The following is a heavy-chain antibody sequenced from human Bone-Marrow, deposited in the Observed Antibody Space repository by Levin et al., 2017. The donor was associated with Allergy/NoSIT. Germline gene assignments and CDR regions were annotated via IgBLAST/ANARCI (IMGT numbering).Heavy chain of an antibody. CDR1: GFTFSSHW. J-gene: IGHJ6*03. CDR2: IDSDGNDA. V-gene: IGHV3-74*03. CDR3: ARRYFYYYYLDV. D-gene: IGHD2/OR15-2a*01. Sequence: GESLKISCEGSGFTFSSHWMHWVRQVPGKGLVWVSRIDSDGNDATYADSVKGRFTISRDNARNTLYLQMNSLTVEDTGVYFCARRYFYYYYLDVWGQGTTVTVAS.